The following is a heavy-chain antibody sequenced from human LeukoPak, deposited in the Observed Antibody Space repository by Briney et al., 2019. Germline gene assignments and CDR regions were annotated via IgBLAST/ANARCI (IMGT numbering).Heavy chain of an antibody. CDR3: ARSPPPYDFPGAFDI. CDR2: IYTSGST. CDR1: GGSISSGDYY. J-gene: IGHJ3*02. Sequence: SETLSLTCTVSGGSISSGDYYWSWIRQPAGKGLEWIGRIYTSGSTNYNPSLKSRVTMSVDTSKNQFSLKLSSVTAADTAVYYCARSPPPYDFPGAFDIWGQGTMVTVSS. V-gene: IGHV4-61*02. D-gene: IGHD3-3*01.